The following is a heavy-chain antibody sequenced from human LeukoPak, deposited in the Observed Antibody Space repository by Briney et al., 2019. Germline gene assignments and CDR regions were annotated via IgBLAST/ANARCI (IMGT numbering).Heavy chain of an antibody. CDR1: GGSISSYF. J-gene: IGHJ4*02. CDR3: ARDSSGLPFDY. Sequence: ETLSLTCTVSGGSISSYFWSWVRQAPGKGLEWVANIKQDGSEKYYVDSVKGRFTISRDNAKNSLYLQMNSLRAEDTAVYYCARDSSGLPFDYWGQGTLVTVSS. V-gene: IGHV3-7*01. D-gene: IGHD6-19*01. CDR2: IKQDGSEK.